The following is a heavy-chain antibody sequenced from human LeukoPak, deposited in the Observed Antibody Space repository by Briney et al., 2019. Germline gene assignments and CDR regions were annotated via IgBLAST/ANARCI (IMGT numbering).Heavy chain of an antibody. CDR2: MNPKSGNT. CDR1: GYTFISYD. V-gene: IGHV1-8*01. CDR3: ARKIASTRLGVRYYYMDV. D-gene: IGHD2-2*01. Sequence: GASVKVSCKASGYTFISYDIVWLRQATGQGLEWIGYMNPKSGNTDYVQNFKGRVTMTRDTSITTAYMELSGLRSEDTAVYYCARKIASTRLGVRYYYMDVWGEGTTVTISS. J-gene: IGHJ6*03.